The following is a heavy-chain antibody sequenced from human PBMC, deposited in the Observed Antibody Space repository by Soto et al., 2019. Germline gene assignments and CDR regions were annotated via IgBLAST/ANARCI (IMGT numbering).Heavy chain of an antibody. J-gene: IGHJ4*02. Sequence: SVKVSCKASGGTFSSYTISWVRQAPGQGLEWMGRIIPILGIANYAQKFQGRVTITADKSTSTAYMELSSLRSEDTAVYYCARDATSGYSGYDLPVFDYWGQGTLVTVSS. CDR1: GGTFSSYT. D-gene: IGHD5-12*01. V-gene: IGHV1-69*04. CDR3: ARDATSGYSGYDLPVFDY. CDR2: IIPILGIA.